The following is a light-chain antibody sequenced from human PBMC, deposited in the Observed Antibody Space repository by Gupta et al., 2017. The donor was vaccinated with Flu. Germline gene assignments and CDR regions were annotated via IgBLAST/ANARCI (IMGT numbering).Light chain of an antibody. CDR2: DAS. J-gene: IGKJ4*01. Sequence: EIVLTQSPAPLSLSPGERATLSCRTSQSVGSNLAWYQQRPGQPPRLLMYDASNRATGIPARFSGSGSGTDFTLSISSLEPEDSATYYCHQHDSWPLTFGGGTNVEIK. V-gene: IGKV3-11*01. CDR3: HQHDSWPLT. CDR1: QSVGSN.